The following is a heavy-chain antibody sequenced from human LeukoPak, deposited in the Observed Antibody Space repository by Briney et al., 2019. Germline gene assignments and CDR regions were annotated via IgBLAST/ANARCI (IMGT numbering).Heavy chain of an antibody. J-gene: IGHJ4*02. CDR1: GGSFSGYY. Sequence: SETLSLTCAVYGGSFSGYYWSWIRQPPGKGLERIGEINHSGSTNYNPSLKSRVTISVDTSKNQFSLKLSSVTAADTAVYYCARMRGYSYGHYDYWGQGTLVTVSS. V-gene: IGHV4-34*01. D-gene: IGHD5-18*01. CDR2: INHSGST. CDR3: ARMRGYSYGHYDY.